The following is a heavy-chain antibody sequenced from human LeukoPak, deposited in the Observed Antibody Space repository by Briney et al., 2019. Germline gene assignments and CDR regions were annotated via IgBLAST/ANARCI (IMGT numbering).Heavy chain of an antibody. V-gene: IGHV4-34*01. J-gene: IGHJ4*02. CDR2: INHSGST. CDR1: GGSFSGYY. Sequence: SETLSLTCAVYGGSFSGYYWSWIRQPPGKGLEWIGEINHSGSTNYNPSLKSRVTISVDTSKNQISLKLSSVTAADTAVYYCARTPYDFWSAYLEYYFDYWGQGTLVTVSS. CDR3: ARTPYDFWSAYLEYYFDY. D-gene: IGHD3-3*01.